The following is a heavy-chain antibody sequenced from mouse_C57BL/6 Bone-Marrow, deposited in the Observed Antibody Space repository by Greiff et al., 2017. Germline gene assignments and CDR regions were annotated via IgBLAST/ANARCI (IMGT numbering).Heavy chain of an antibody. V-gene: IGHV1-19*01. J-gene: IGHJ3*01. CDR2: INPYNGGT. D-gene: IGHD1-1*01. Sequence: VQLQQSGPVLVKPGASVKMSCKASGYTFTDYYMNWVKQSHGKSLEWIGVINPYNGGTSYNQKFKGKATLTVDKSSSTAYMELNSLTSEDSAVYYCARGYYGSRGAWFAYWGQGTLVTVSA. CDR1: GYTFTDYY. CDR3: ARGYYGSRGAWFAY.